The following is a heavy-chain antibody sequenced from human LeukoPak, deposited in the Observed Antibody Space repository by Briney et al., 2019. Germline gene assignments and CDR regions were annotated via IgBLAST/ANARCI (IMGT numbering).Heavy chain of an antibody. CDR1: GYSFTNYW. CDR2: VYPGDSAT. CDR3: ARRSPYDISSTFADY. Sequence: GESLKISCKGSGYSFTNYWIGWVRQMPGKGLEWMAMVYPGDSATKYSPSFRGQVTISADTSITTAYLQWRSMKASDTAMYYCARRSPYDISSTFADYWGQGTLVTVSS. V-gene: IGHV5-51*01. D-gene: IGHD6-6*01. J-gene: IGHJ4*02.